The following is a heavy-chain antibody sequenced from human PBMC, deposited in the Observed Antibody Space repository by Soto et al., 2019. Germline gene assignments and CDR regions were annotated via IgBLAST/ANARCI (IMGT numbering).Heavy chain of an antibody. CDR3: AKNWYYYRCFDY. D-gene: IGHD1-7*01. J-gene: IGHJ4*02. CDR2: ISGSGGST. CDR1: GFTFSSYA. Sequence: EVQLLESGGGLVQPGGSLRLSCAASGFTFSSYAMSWVRQAPGKGLEWVSAISGSGGSTYYADSVKGRFTISRDNSKNTLYLQMNSLRAEDTAVSYCAKNWYYYRCFDYWGQGTLVTVSS. V-gene: IGHV3-23*01.